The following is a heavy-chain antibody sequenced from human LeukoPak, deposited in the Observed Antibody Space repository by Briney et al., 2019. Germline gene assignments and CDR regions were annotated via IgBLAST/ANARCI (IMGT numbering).Heavy chain of an antibody. V-gene: IGHV1-18*01. CDR2: ISAYNGNT. J-gene: IGHJ4*02. CDR3: ARDRREYIAAAGPPDFDY. Sequence: ASVKVSCKASGYTFTSYGVSWERQAPGQGLEWMGWISAYNGNTNYAQKLQGRVTMTTDTSTSTAYMELRSLRSDDTAVYYCARDRREYIAAAGPPDFDYWGQGTLVTVSS. CDR1: GYTFTSYG. D-gene: IGHD6-13*01.